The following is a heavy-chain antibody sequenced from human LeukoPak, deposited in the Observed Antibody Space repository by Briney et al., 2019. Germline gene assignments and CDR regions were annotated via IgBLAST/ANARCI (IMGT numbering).Heavy chain of an antibody. CDR3: ARDWRQDNAFDL. CDR2: ITQDGSEK. J-gene: IGHJ3*01. V-gene: IGHV3-7*01. CDR1: EFTFSSHQ. Sequence: GGSLRLSCAASEFTFSSHQMSWVRQAPGKGLEWVAKITQDGSEKYYMDSVKGRFIISRDNGKNSLYLQMNSLRVEDTAVYYCARDWRQDNAFDLWSQGTMVTVSS. D-gene: IGHD2-15*01.